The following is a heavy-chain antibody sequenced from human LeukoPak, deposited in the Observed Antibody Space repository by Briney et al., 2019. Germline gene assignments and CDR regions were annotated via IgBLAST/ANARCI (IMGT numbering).Heavy chain of an antibody. J-gene: IGHJ4*02. Sequence: GGSLRLSCSASGVTFTDYYMSWIRQAPGKGLEWVSYISPSGTVIYYGDSVKGRFTISRDNAKKSLYLQMSSLRAEDTAVYYCARDYNCWGQGTLVTVSS. V-gene: IGHV3-11*01. CDR3: ARDYNC. CDR2: ISPSGTVI. D-gene: IGHD3-10*01. CDR1: GVTFTDYY.